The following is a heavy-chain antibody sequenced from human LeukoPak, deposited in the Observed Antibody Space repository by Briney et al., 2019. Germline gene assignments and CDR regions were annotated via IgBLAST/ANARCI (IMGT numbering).Heavy chain of an antibody. Sequence: ASVKVSCKASRGTFSSYAISWVRQAPGQGLEWMGGIIPIFGTANYAQKFQGRVTITTDESTSTAYMELSSLRSEDTAVYYCARAVGSTVGIYYFDYWGQGTLVTVSS. D-gene: IGHD2-2*01. CDR3: ARAVGSTVGIYYFDY. CDR2: IIPIFGTA. V-gene: IGHV1-69*05. J-gene: IGHJ4*02. CDR1: RGTFSSYA.